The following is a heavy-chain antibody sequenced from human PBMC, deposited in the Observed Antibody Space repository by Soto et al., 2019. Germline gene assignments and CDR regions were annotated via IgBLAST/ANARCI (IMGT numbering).Heavy chain of an antibody. CDR1: GYSFAVYC. V-gene: IGHV5-10-1*01. D-gene: IGHD3-22*01. J-gene: IGHJ4*02. CDR3: ARQIYDSDTGPNFQYHFDS. CDR2: IDPSDSQT. Sequence: PGESLKISCKGSGYSFAVYCVTWVRQKPWKGLEWMGRIDPSDSQTYYSPSFRGHVTISVTKSITTVFLQWSSLRASDTAMYYCARQIYDSDTGPNFQYHFDSWGQGTPVTVSS.